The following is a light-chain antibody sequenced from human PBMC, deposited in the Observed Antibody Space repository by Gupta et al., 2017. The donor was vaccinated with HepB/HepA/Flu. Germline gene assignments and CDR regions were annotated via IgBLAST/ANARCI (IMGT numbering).Light chain of an antibody. CDR1: QSVSTN. Sequence: EIVMTQSPATLSVFVGERATLSCRASQSVSTNLARQQQKPGQDPRLLVYGASTRATGVPARFSGRESGTDFTLTISSLQSEDFALYYCQQYDYWPPWTFGQGTKVEIK. J-gene: IGKJ1*01. CDR3: QQYDYWPPWT. V-gene: IGKV3-15*01. CDR2: GAS.